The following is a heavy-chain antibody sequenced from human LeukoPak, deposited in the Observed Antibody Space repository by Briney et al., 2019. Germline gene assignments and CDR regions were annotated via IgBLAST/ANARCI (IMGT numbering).Heavy chain of an antibody. D-gene: IGHD1-14*01. CDR1: GFTFDDYS. V-gene: IGHV3-9*01. CDR3: AVSPVCPDPDAFDI. CDR2: ISWNSGSI. Sequence: QAGGSLRLSCAASGFTFDDYSMHWVRQAPGKGLKWVSGISWNSGSIGYADSVKGRFTISRDNAKNSLYLQMNSLRAEDTALYYCAVSPVCPDPDAFDIWGQGTMVTVSS. J-gene: IGHJ3*02.